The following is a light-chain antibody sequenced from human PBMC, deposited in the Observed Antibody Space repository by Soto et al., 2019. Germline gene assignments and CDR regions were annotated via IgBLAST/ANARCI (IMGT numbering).Light chain of an antibody. V-gene: IGKV3-20*01. J-gene: IGKJ2*01. CDR1: RSVSSRY. CDR3: HQYGYSPNA. Sequence: EIVLTQSPGPLSLSPGEGATLSCRASRSVSSRYLAWYKQKPGQAPRLLIDGASSSATGIRDWFSRSGSGTDFTLTISTLEPEDFAVEHGHQYGYSPNAFGQGTELVIK. CDR2: GAS.